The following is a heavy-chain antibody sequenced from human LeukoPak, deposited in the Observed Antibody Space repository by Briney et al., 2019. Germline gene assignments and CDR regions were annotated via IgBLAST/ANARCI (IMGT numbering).Heavy chain of an antibody. J-gene: IGHJ4*02. Sequence: GGSLRLSCAASGFTFSSSAMSWVRQAPGKGLEWVSGIGGSGAGTYYAVSVKGRFTIPRDNSKNTLYLQMNSLRAEDTAVYYCATTLHSGYYDLYWGQGTLVTVSS. CDR1: GFTFSSSA. V-gene: IGHV3-23*01. CDR3: ATTLHSGYYDLY. D-gene: IGHD3-22*01. CDR2: IGGSGAGT.